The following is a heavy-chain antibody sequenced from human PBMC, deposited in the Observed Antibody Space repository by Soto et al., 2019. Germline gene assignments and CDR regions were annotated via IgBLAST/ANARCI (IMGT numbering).Heavy chain of an antibody. CDR3: ARLGAPYYYDSSGP. D-gene: IGHD3-22*01. CDR1: GGTFSSYA. Sequence: ASVKVSCKASGGTFSSYAISWVRQAPGQGLEWMGIINPSGGSTSYAQKFQGRVTLTRDTSTSTVYMELSSLRSEDTAVYYCARLGAPYYYDSSGPWGQGTMVTVSS. J-gene: IGHJ3*01. V-gene: IGHV1-46*01. CDR2: INPSGGST.